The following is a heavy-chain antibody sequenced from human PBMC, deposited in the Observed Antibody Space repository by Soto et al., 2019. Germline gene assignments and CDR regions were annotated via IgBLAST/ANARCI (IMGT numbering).Heavy chain of an antibody. V-gene: IGHV4-59*08. CDR1: GGSISSYY. D-gene: IGHD3-22*01. J-gene: IGHJ5*02. CDR2: IYYSGST. Sequence: QVQLQESGPGLVKPSETLSLTCTVSGGSISSYYWSWIRQPPGKGLEWIGYIYYSGSTNYNPSLKRRVTISVDTSKNQFSLKLSSVTAADTAVYYCATSLYYYDSSGYRGGWFDPWGQGTLVTVSS. CDR3: ATSLYYYDSSGYRGGWFDP.